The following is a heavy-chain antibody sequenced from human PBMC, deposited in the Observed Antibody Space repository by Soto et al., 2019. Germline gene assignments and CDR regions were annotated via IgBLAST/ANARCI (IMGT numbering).Heavy chain of an antibody. CDR1: GYTFINYG. CDR3: ARWSAIVGGAEALDV. CDR2: LSAYNGDT. Sequence: QVPLVQSGDEVKKPGASVRVSCKTSGYTFINYGITWVRQAPGQGLEWMGWLSAYNGDTSSSEKLQDRFTMTTDTSTNTVYMDLRSLTSDDTAVYYCARWSAIVGGAEALDVWGQGTMVIVSS. J-gene: IGHJ3*01. V-gene: IGHV1-18*01. D-gene: IGHD1-26*01.